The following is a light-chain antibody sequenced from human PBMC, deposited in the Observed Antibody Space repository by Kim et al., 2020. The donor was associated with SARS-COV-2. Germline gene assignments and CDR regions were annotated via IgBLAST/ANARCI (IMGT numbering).Light chain of an antibody. Sequence: SSELTQDPAVSVALGQTVRITCQGDSLRSYYASWYQQKPGQAPVLVIYGKNNRPSGIPDRFSGSSSGNTASLTITGAQAEDEADYYCNSRDSSGYHVFGTGTKVTVL. J-gene: IGLJ1*01. CDR2: GKN. CDR1: SLRSYY. V-gene: IGLV3-19*01. CDR3: NSRDSSGYHV.